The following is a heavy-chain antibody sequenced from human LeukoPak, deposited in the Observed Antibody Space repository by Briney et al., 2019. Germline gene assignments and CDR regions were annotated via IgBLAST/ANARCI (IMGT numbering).Heavy chain of an antibody. CDR2: THYSGST. V-gene: IGHV4-59*08. J-gene: IGHJ4*02. CDR3: AKHRVALAGSYFDY. CDR1: GGSISSYY. D-gene: IGHD6-19*01. Sequence: SETLSLTCTVPGGSISSYYWGWIRQPPGKGLEWIGYTHYSGSTKYNPSLKSRVTMSVDTSKNQFSLQLTSVTAADTAVYYCAKHRVALAGSYFDYWGQGTLVTVSS.